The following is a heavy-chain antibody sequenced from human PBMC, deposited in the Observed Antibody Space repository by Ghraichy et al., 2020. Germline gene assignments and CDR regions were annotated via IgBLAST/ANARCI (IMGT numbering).Heavy chain of an antibody. CDR1: GYTFTTYY. Sequence: ASVKVSCKASGYTFTTYYMHWVRQAPGQGLEWVGIINPSSGSTSYAQNFQGRVTMSRDTSTSTVYMELSSLRSEDTAVYHCARAAAYCGGDCYDFWGQGTLVTVSS. J-gene: IGHJ4*02. D-gene: IGHD2-21*01. V-gene: IGHV1-46*01. CDR2: INPSSGST. CDR3: ARAAAYCGGDCYDF.